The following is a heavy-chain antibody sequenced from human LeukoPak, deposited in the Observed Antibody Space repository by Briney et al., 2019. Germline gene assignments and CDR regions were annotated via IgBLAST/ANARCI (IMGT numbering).Heavy chain of an antibody. Sequence: GGPLRLSCAASGSTFSSYAMNWVRQAPGKGLEWVSATGSTGVSTFYADSVKGRFTVSRDNSKNTLSLQMNSLRAEDTAVYYCAKDPGVVPAHYFDYGGQGILVTVSS. CDR3: AKDPGVVPAHYFDY. D-gene: IGHD2-2*01. CDR1: GSTFSSYA. J-gene: IGHJ4*02. V-gene: IGHV3-23*01. CDR2: TGSTGVST.